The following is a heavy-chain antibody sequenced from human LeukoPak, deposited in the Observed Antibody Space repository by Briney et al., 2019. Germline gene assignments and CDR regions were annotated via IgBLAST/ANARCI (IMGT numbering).Heavy chain of an antibody. CDR3: ATSIHFGR. D-gene: IGHD3-10*01. V-gene: IGHV3-48*03. CDR1: RFTFSNYE. Sequence: PGGSLRLSCVVSRFTFSNYEMNWVRQAPGKGLEWVSYIGTSDSKIYYADSVKGRFTVSRDNAINTLYLQMNSLRVDDTAMYYCATSIHFGRGDQGTLVTVSS. J-gene: IGHJ4*02. CDR2: IGTSDSKI.